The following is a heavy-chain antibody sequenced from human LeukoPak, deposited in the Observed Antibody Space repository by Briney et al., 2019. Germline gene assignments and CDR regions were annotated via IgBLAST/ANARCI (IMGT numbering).Heavy chain of an antibody. CDR2: IYTSGST. D-gene: IGHD6-13*01. V-gene: IGHV4-4*07. CDR1: GGSTSSYY. CDR3: ARDSGRVAAAGKTDYYGMDV. Sequence: SETLSLTCTVSGGSTSSYYWSWIRQPPGKGLEWIGRIYTSGSTKYNPSLKSRVTMSVDTSKNQFSLKLSSVTAADTAVYYCARDSGRVAAAGKTDYYGMDVWGQGTTVTVSS. J-gene: IGHJ6*02.